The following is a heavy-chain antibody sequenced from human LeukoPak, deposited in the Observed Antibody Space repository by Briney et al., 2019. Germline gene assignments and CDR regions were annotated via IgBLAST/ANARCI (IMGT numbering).Heavy chain of an antibody. J-gene: IGHJ3*02. Sequence: SETLSLTCTVSGGSISNYYWNWIRQPPGKGLEWIGYIHDSGTTKYNPSLKSRVTISVDTSNTQFSLWLTSVTAADTAVYYCARAPPYDTSTGDAFDMWGQGTVVTVSS. D-gene: IGHD3-9*01. CDR2: IHDSGTT. V-gene: IGHV4-59*01. CDR1: GGSISNYY. CDR3: ARAPPYDTSTGDAFDM.